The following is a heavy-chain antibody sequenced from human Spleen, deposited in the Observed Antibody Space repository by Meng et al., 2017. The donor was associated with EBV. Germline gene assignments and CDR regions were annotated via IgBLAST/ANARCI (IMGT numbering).Heavy chain of an antibody. CDR3: ARHASLATADTS. CDR2: IYPDDSDT. Sequence: VQLVQSGGEVKKLGASVKVSCKASGSTFPISAMHWVRQMPGKGLEWMGVIYPDDSDTRYSPSFQGQVTLSVDKSISTAYLQWSSLKASDTAIYYCARHASLATADTSWGQGTLVTVSS. CDR1: GSTFPISA. J-gene: IGHJ5*02. D-gene: IGHD6-13*01. V-gene: IGHV5-51*01.